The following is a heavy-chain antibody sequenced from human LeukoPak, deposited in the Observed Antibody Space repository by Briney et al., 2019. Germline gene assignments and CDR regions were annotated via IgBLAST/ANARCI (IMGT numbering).Heavy chain of an antibody. J-gene: IGHJ4*02. D-gene: IGHD2-15*01. CDR3: ARAGTVGSVDY. Sequence: GGSLRLSCAASGFTFSNYAMSWVRQAPGKGLEWVSTISGIGANTYYADSVKGRFTISRDNSKNTLYLQMNSLRAEDTAVYYCARAGTVGSVDYWGQGTLVTVSS. CDR2: ISGIGANT. V-gene: IGHV3-23*01. CDR1: GFTFSNYA.